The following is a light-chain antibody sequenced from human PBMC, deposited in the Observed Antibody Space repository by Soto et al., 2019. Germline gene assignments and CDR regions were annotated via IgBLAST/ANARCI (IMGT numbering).Light chain of an antibody. CDR1: QSISPY. V-gene: IGKV1-39*01. Sequence: DLQITPSPTPLSASVGNRVTIPFRASQSISPYLHWYQQKPGKAPNLLIYAASTLQSGVPSRFSGSGSGTDFTLTISSLQPEDFATYFCQHGYSTPLTFGGGTKVDFK. CDR3: QHGYSTPLT. J-gene: IGKJ4*01. CDR2: AAS.